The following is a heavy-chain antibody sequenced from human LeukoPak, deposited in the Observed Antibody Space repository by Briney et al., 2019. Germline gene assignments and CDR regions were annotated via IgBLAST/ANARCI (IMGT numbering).Heavy chain of an antibody. CDR3: ARRDTTKGFDY. CDR2: IIPIFGTA. CDR1: GGTFSSYA. Sequence: SVKVSCKASGGTFSSYAISWVRQAPGQGLEWMGGIIPIFGTANYAQKFQGRVTMTRDTSTSTVYMELSSLRSEDTAVYYCARRDTTKGFDYWGQGTLVTVSS. V-gene: IGHV1-69*05. D-gene: IGHD5-18*01. J-gene: IGHJ4*02.